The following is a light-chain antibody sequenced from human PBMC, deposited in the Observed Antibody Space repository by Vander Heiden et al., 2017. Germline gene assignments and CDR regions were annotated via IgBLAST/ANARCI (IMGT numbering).Light chain of an antibody. J-gene: IGKJ2*01. CDR3: QHYNNFPYT. Sequence: DIQITQSPFTLSASAGDRVTITCRASQSISIWLDWYQQKPGKAPNLLIYKASSLESGVPSRFSGSGSGTEFTLTISSLQPDDFATYYCQHYNNFPYTFGQGTKLEIK. V-gene: IGKV1-5*03. CDR2: KAS. CDR1: QSISIW.